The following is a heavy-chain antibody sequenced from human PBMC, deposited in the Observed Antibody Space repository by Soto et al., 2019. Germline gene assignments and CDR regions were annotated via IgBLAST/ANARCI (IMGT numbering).Heavy chain of an antibody. CDR1: GFIVTSNY. V-gene: IGHV3-53*01. CDR3: AKGGPGASSGIFES. Sequence: GGSLRLSCAASGFIVTSNYMSWVRQAPGKGLEWVSVIYSDGTTNYAESVKGRFTISRDNSKNTVFLQMSSLRAEDTAVYYCAKGGPGASSGIFESWGQGTLVTVSS. D-gene: IGHD1-20*01. J-gene: IGHJ4*02. CDR2: IYSDGTT.